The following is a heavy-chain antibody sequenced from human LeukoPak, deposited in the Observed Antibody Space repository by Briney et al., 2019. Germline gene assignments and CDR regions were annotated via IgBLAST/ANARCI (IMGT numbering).Heavy chain of an antibody. CDR3: ATSRGSSGYYGDY. D-gene: IGHD3-22*01. CDR2: MNPNSGNT. J-gene: IGHJ4*02. V-gene: IGHV1-8*01. CDR1: GYTFTSYD. Sequence: ASVKVSCKASGYTFTSYDINWVRQATGQGLEWMGWMNPNSGNTGYAQKFQGRVTMTRNTSISTAYMELSSLRSEDTAVYYCATSRGSSGYYGDYRGEGTLVTDSS.